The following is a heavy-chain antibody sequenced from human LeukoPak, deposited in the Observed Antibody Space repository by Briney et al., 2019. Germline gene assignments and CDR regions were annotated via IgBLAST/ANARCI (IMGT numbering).Heavy chain of an antibody. CDR3: ARDRVGVRAFDY. CDR2: IYYSGST. J-gene: IGHJ4*02. D-gene: IGHD3-10*01. CDR1: GGSFSSYY. Sequence: PSETLSLTCSVSGGSFSSYYWSWIRQPPEKGLEWIGFIYYSGSTNYNPSLKSRVTISADKSKNQFSLKLTYVTAADTAVYYCARDRVGVRAFDYWGQGTLVTVSS. V-gene: IGHV4-59*12.